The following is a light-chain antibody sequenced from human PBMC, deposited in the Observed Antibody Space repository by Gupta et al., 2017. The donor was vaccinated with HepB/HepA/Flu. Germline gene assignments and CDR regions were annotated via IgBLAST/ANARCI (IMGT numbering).Light chain of an antibody. CDR2: GAS. J-gene: IGKJ3*01. Sequence: DIVLTQSPGTLSLSPGERATLSCRASQSVSSSYLAWYQQKPGQAPRLLIYGASSRASGIPDRFSGSGSGTDFTLTISRLEPEDFAVYYCQQYGSSSFTFGPGTKVDVK. V-gene: IGKV3-20*01. CDR1: QSVSSSY. CDR3: QQYGSSSFT.